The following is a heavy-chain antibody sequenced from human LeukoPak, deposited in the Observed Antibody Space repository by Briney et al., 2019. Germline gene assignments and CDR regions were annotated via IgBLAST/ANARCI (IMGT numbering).Heavy chain of an antibody. D-gene: IGHD6-6*01. CDR2: ISHTSKYI. CDR1: GFTLSSFN. V-gene: IGHV3-21*01. CDR3: SRVGQSYSGSYEGIYFQQ. Sequence: GGSLSLSFAASGFTLSSFNMNWVRQAPGKGLEWVSSISHTSKYIYYADSVQGRFTISRDDAKNSLFLQMDSLGADDTAVYYCSRVGQSYSGSYEGIYFQQWGQGTLVTVSS. J-gene: IGHJ1*01.